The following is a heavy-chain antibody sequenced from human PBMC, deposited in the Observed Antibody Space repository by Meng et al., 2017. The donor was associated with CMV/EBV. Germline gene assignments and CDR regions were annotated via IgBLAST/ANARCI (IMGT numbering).Heavy chain of an antibody. CDR2: INAYNGNT. J-gene: IGHJ4*02. CDR1: SYTFTSYG. D-gene: IGHD7-27*01. CDR3: ARDLGNPPDY. V-gene: IGHV1-18*01. Sequence: ASKAVSYTFTSYGISWVRQAPGQGLEWMEWINAYNGNTNYAQKLQGRVTMTTDTSTSTAYMELRSLRSDDTAVYYCARDLGNPPDYWGQGTLVTVSS.